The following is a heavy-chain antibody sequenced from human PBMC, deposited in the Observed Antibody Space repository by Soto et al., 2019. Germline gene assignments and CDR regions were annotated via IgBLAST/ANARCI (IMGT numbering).Heavy chain of an antibody. V-gene: IGHV1-18*01. J-gene: IGHJ4*02. Sequence: GASVKVSCKASGYTFTSYGISWVRQAPGQGLEWMGWISAYNGNTNYAQKLQGRVTMTTDTSTSTAYMELRSLRSDDTAVYYCARAAFGGVIVPNFDYWGQGTLVTSPQ. CDR2: ISAYNGNT. D-gene: IGHD3-16*02. CDR3: ARAAFGGVIVPNFDY. CDR1: GYTFTSYG.